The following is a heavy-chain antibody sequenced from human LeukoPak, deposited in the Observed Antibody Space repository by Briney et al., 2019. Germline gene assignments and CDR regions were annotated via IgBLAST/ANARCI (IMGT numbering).Heavy chain of an antibody. Sequence: PGRSLRLSCAASGFTLSSYAMHWVCQAPGKGLEWVAVISYDGSNKYYADSVKGRFTISRDNSKNTLYLQMNSLRAEDTAVYCCAREDILTGYHDAFDIWGQATMVTVSS. CDR1: GFTLSSYA. V-gene: IGHV3-30*04. J-gene: IGHJ3*02. CDR2: ISYDGSNK. D-gene: IGHD3-9*01. CDR3: AREDILTGYHDAFDI.